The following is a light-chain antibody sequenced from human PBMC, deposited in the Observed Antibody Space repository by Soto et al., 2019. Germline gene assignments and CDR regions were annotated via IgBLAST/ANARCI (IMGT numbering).Light chain of an antibody. J-gene: IGKJ2*01. Sequence: IQMTQSPSSLSASVEDRVTITCRASQSISSYLNWYQQKPGKAPNLLIYAASRLQSGVPSMFSGSGSGTDFSFSISSLQPEDFATYYCQQSYSTLTFGQGTQLEIK. CDR2: AAS. V-gene: IGKV1-39*01. CDR1: QSISSY. CDR3: QQSYSTLT.